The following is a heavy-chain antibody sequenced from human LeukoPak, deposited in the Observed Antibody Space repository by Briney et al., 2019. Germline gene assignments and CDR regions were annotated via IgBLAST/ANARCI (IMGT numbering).Heavy chain of an antibody. Sequence: GGSLRLSCAASGFTFSTYGMHWVRQAPGKGLERVAFIQYDGSNRYYADSVKGRFTISRDNSKNTLCVQMNSLRAEDTAVYYCARDESRWLVRLYFDSWGQGTRVTVSS. J-gene: IGHJ4*02. CDR2: IQYDGSNR. D-gene: IGHD6-19*01. CDR3: ARDESRWLVRLYFDS. CDR1: GFTFSTYG. V-gene: IGHV3-30*02.